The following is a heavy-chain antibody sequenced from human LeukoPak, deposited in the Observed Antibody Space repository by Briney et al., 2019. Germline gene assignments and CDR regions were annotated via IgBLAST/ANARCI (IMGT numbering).Heavy chain of an antibody. J-gene: IGHJ4*02. CDR1: GFTFSDYE. CDR2: ITSRGSTI. CDR3: ARDRGIAVAFDY. D-gene: IGHD6-19*01. Sequence: GGSLILSCAASGFTFSDYEMNWVRQAPGKGLEWLSYITSRGSTIYYADSVKGRFTISRDNAKNSLYLQMNSLRAEDTAVYYCARDRGIAVAFDYWGQGTLVTVSS. V-gene: IGHV3-48*03.